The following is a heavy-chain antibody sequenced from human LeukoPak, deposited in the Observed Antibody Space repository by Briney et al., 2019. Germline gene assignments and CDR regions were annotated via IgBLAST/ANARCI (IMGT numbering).Heavy chain of an antibody. CDR2: INPNSGGT. CDR1: GYTFTSYD. D-gene: IGHD3-10*01. V-gene: IGHV1-2*02. CDR3: ARGSAMVRGVITSSDPYDY. J-gene: IGHJ4*02. Sequence: EASVKVSCKASGYTFTSYDINWVRQATGQGLEWMGWINPNSGGTNYAQKFQGRVTMTRDTSISTAYMELSRLRSDDTAVYYCARGSAMVRGVITSSDPYDYWGQGTLVTVSS.